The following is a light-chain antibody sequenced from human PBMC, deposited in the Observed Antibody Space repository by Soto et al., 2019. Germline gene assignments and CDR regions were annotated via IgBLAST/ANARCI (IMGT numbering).Light chain of an antibody. Sequence: DTQLTQSPSFLSASVGDRVTITCRASQDVSRSVGWYQQKPGKAPKLLISAASTLHSGVPSRFSGSGSGTDFTLTISSLQPEDFAVYYCQQYGSSPRTFGQGTKVDIK. J-gene: IGKJ1*01. V-gene: IGKV1-9*01. CDR3: QQYGSSPRT. CDR2: AAS. CDR1: QDVSRS.